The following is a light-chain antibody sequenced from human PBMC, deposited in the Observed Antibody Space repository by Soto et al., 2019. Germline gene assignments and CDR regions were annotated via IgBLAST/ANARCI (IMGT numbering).Light chain of an antibody. CDR2: EVS. J-gene: IGLJ1*01. Sequence: QSVLTQPASVSGSPGQSITISCTGTSSDVGDYDYVSWHQQHPGKAPKLMIYEVSKRPSGVSNRFSGSKSGDTASLTISGLQAEDEADYYCSSYKGSSTLYVFGTGTKVTVL. V-gene: IGLV2-14*01. CDR3: SSYKGSSTLYV. CDR1: SSDVGDYDY.